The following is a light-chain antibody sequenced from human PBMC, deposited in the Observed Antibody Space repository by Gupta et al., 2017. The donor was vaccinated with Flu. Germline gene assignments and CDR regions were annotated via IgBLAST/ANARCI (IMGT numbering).Light chain of an antibody. CDR1: RSDIGVYSY. Sequence: QSALTQPASVSASPGQSITISCTGTRSDIGVYSYVSWYQQHPGKAPKLIIFEVSYRPSGVSSRFSGSKSGNTASLTISGLQAEDEADYYCSSFTTNTTYLFGGGTKLTVL. CDR2: EVS. J-gene: IGLJ2*01. V-gene: IGLV2-14*01. CDR3: SSFTTNTTYL.